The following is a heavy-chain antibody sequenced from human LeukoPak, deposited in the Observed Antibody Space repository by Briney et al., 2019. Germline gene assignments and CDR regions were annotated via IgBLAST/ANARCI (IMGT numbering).Heavy chain of an antibody. D-gene: IGHD2-2*01. CDR2: MNPNSGNT. J-gene: IGHJ5*02. CDR3: ARHHESRYCSSTSCPTGWFDP. CDR1: GYTFTSYD. V-gene: IGHV1-8*01. Sequence: ASVKVSCEASGYTFTSYDINWVRQATGQGLEWMGWMNPNSGNTGYAQKFQGRVTMTRNTSISTAYMEPSSLRSEDTAVYYCARHHESRYCSSTSCPTGWFDPWGQGTLVTVSS.